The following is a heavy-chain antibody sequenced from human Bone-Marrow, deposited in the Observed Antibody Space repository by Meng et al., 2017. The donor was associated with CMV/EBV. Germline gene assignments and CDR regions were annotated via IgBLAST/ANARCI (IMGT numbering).Heavy chain of an antibody. CDR1: TFSNAW. D-gene: IGHD6-13*01. CDR2: IKSKTGGGTT. Sequence: TFSNAWMNWVRQAQGEGLGWVGRIKSKTGGGTTDCAAPVKGRFTISRDDSKNTLYLQMNSLKTEDTAVYYCTTDLLQYSSSWYGRDYWGQGTLVTVSS. J-gene: IGHJ4*02. V-gene: IGHV3-15*01. CDR3: TTDLLQYSSSWYGRDY.